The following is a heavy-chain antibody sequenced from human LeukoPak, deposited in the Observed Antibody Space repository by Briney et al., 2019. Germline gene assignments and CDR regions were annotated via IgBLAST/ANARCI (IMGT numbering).Heavy chain of an antibody. CDR1: GFTFSNAW. J-gene: IGHJ4*02. V-gene: IGHV3-15*01. Sequence: GGSLRLSCAASGFTFSNAWMSWVRQAPGKGLEWVGRIKSKTDGGTTDYAAPVKGRFTISRDDSKNTLYLQMNSLKTEDTAVYYCTTRIMVTFGGVIVIQYWGQGTLVTVSS. CDR3: TTRIMVTFGGVIVIQY. D-gene: IGHD3-16*02. CDR2: IKSKTDGGTT.